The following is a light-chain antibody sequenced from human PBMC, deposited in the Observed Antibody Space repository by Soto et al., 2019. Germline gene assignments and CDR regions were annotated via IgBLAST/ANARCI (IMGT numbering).Light chain of an antibody. V-gene: IGKV3-20*01. CDR1: QSVSSTA. CDR2: GAS. J-gene: IGKJ3*01. CDR3: QQYGSSLFT. Sequence: IVLTQSPGTLSLSPGERATLSCRASQSVSSTALAWYQHKPGQAPRLLIYGASSRATGIPDRFSGSGSGTDFTLTISRLEPEDFAVYYCQQYGSSLFTFGPGTKVDIK.